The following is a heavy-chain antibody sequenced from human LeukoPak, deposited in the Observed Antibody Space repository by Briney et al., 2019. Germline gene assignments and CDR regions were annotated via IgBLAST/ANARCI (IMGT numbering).Heavy chain of an antibody. CDR3: ARDAQWELRAFDV. CDR1: GYTFISYY. CDR2: INPSGGST. D-gene: IGHD4-23*01. J-gene: IGHJ3*01. Sequence: GASVKVSCKASGYTFISYYVHWVRQAPGQGLEWMGIINPSGGSTSYAQKFQGRVTMTRDTSTSTVYMELSSLRSEDTAMYYCARDAQWELRAFDVWGRGTMVIVSS. V-gene: IGHV1-46*01.